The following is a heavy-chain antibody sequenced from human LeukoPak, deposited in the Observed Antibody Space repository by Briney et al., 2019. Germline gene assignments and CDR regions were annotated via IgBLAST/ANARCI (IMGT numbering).Heavy chain of an antibody. D-gene: IGHD3-3*01. CDR2: ISSSGSTI. J-gene: IGHJ4*02. Sequence: GGSLRLSCAASAFTFSDYYMSWIRQAPGKGLEWISYISSSGSTIYYADSVKGRFTISRDNSKNTLYLQMNSLRAEDTAVYYCAKFLSDTPGDYWGQGTLVTVSS. CDR3: AKFLSDTPGDY. V-gene: IGHV3-11*01. CDR1: AFTFSDYY.